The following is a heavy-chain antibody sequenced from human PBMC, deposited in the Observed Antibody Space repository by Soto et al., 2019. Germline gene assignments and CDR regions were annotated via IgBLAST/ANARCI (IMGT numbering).Heavy chain of an antibody. CDR3: ARAPSWWYFDL. Sequence: QVQLVQSGAEEKKPGASVKVSWKAYGYTFTSYAMNWVRQAPGQRLEWMGWINAGNGNTKYSQKFQGRVTITRDTSASTAYMELSSLRPEDTAVYYFARAPSWWYFDLWCRGTLVTFSS. J-gene: IGHJ2*01. V-gene: IGHV1-3*05. CDR2: INAGNGNT. CDR1: GYTFTSYA.